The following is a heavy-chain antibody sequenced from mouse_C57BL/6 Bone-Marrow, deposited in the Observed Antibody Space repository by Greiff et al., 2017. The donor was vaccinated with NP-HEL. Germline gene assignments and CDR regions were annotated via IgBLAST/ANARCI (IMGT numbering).Heavy chain of an antibody. J-gene: IGHJ4*01. Sequence: VKLMESGAELARPGASVKLSCKASGYTFTSYGISWVKQRTGQGLEWIGEIYPRSGNTYYNEKFKGKATLTADKSSSTAYMELRSLTSEDSAVYFCARRISYYPYAMDYWGQGTSVTVSS. CDR1: GYTFTSYG. D-gene: IGHD1-1*01. CDR2: IYPRSGNT. V-gene: IGHV1-81*01. CDR3: ARRISYYPYAMDY.